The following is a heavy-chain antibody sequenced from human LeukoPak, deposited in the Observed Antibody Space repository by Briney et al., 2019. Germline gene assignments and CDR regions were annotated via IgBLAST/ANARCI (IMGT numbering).Heavy chain of an antibody. J-gene: IGHJ4*02. D-gene: IGHD3-3*01. CDR2: INPNSGGT. Sequence: GASVKVSCKASGYTFTGYYMHWVRQAPGQGLEWMGWINPNSGGTNYAQKFQGRVTMTRDTSISTAYMELSRLRSDDTAVYYCARDRAKLRFLEWSQYYFDYWGQGTLVTVSS. V-gene: IGHV1-2*02. CDR3: ARDRAKLRFLEWSQYYFDY. CDR1: GYTFTGYY.